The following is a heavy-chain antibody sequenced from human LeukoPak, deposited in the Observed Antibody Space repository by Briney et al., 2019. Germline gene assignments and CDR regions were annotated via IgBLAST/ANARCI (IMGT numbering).Heavy chain of an antibody. V-gene: IGHV5-10-1*01. J-gene: IGHJ6*02. D-gene: IGHD3-22*01. CDR1: GYSFTSYW. CDR3: ARLGYYYDSSGNNQQYMEV. Sequence: GESLKISCKGSGYSFTSYWISWVRQMPGKGLEWMGRIDPSDSYTNYSPSFQGHVTISTDKSIRTAYLQWNSLKASDTAMYYCARLGYYYDSSGNNQQYMEVWGQGTTVTVSS. CDR2: IDPSDSYT.